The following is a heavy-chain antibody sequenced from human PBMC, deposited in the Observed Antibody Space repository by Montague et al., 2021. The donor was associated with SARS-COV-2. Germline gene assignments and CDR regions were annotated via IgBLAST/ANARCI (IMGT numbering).Heavy chain of an antibody. CDR3: ARQKRRITIFGVVIPPVLPWFDP. CDR2: IYYSGST. CDR1: GGSISSSSYY. D-gene: IGHD3-3*01. J-gene: IGHJ5*02. V-gene: IGHV4-39*01. Sequence: SETLSLTCTVSGGSISSSSYYWGWIRRPPGKGLEWIGSIYYSGSTYYXPSLKSRVIISVDTSKNQFSLKLSSVTAADTAVYYCARQKRRITIFGVVIPPVLPWFDPWGQGTLVTVSS.